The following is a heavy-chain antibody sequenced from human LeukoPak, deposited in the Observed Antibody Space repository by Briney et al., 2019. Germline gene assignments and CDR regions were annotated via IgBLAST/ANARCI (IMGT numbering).Heavy chain of an antibody. Sequence: ASVKVSCKASGGTFSSYAISWVRQAPGQGLEWMGGIIPIFGTANYAQKFQGRVTITTDESTSTAYMELSSLRSEDTAVYYCARDPPGYCSSTSCYFENWFDPWGQGTLVTVSS. CDR3: ARDPPGYCSSTSCYFENWFDP. V-gene: IGHV1-69*05. CDR2: IIPIFGTA. J-gene: IGHJ5*02. CDR1: GGTFSSYA. D-gene: IGHD2-2*01.